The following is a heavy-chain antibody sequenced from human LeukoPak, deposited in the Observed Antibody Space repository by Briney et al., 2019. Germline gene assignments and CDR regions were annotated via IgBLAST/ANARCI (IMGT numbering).Heavy chain of an antibody. D-gene: IGHD1-14*01. V-gene: IGHV3-13*01. Sequence: GGSLRLSCEASGITFSTSDMHWVRQAPGKGLEWVSVIGTAGDTYYADSVKGRFTISRENAKNSLYLQMNSLRAGDTAVYYCARGPVRVGMDVWGQGTTVTVSS. J-gene: IGHJ6*02. CDR1: GITFSTSD. CDR2: IGTAGDT. CDR3: ARGPVRVGMDV.